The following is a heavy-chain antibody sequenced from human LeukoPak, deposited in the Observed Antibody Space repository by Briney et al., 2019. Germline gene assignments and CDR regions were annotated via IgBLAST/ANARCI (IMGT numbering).Heavy chain of an antibody. CDR2: ISSSSSYI. Sequence: PGGSLRLSCAASGFTFSSYSMNWVRQAPGKGLEWVSSISSSSSYIYYADSVKGRFTISRDNAKNSLYLQMNSLRAEDTAVYYCARYYDILTGYYKEFDYWGQGTLVTVSS. CDR3: ARYYDILTGYYKEFDY. D-gene: IGHD3-9*01. V-gene: IGHV3-21*01. CDR1: GFTFSSYS. J-gene: IGHJ4*02.